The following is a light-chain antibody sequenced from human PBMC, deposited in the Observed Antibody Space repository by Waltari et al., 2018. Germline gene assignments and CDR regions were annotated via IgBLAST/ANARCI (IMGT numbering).Light chain of an antibody. CDR1: SSNIGPNL. CDR2: RND. CDR3: AAWDDSLSGHWV. J-gene: IGLJ2*01. Sequence: QSALTQPPSASGTPGQRVPISCSGSSSNIGPNLVNWYQQLPGKAPKLLVYRNDQRPSGVPDRFAGSKSGTSASLAISGLQSEDEADYYCAAWDDSLSGHWVFGGGTKVTVL. V-gene: IGLV1-44*01.